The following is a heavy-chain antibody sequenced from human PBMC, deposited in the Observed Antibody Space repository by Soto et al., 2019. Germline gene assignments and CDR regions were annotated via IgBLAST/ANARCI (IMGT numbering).Heavy chain of an antibody. D-gene: IGHD6-13*01. CDR3: ARRYGTVFDY. V-gene: IGHV4-61*01. J-gene: IGHJ4*02. CDR1: GGSISSVCYY. Sequence: SETLSLTCAVSGGSISSVCYYWSWIRQPPGKGLEWIGYIYYSGSTNYNPSLKSRVTISVDTSKNQFSLKLSSVTAADTAVYYCARRYGTVFDYWGQGTLVTVSS. CDR2: IYYSGST.